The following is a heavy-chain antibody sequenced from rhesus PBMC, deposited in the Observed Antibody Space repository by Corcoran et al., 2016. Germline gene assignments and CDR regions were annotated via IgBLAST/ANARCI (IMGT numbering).Heavy chain of an antibody. CDR1: GFTFTTYG. J-gene: IGHJ4*01. V-gene: IGHV3-54*02. Sequence: EVQLVESGGGLVQPGGSLRLSCAASGFTFTTYGLHGVRQAPGKGLDWVAVISSDGTKKSCADSVKDRFRVSRDNSKNVLYLQINNLKLDDTALYYCTRFDYWGRGVLVTVSS. CDR2: ISSDGTKK. CDR3: TRFDY.